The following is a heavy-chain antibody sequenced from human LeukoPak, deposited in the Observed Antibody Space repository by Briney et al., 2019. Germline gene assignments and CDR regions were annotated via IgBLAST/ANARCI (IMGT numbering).Heavy chain of an antibody. CDR3: ARDSPQGSIDY. D-gene: IGHD2-15*01. CDR1: GFIFSDYY. Sequence: GGSLRLSCAASGFIFSDYYMSWVRQAPGKGLGWVSVIYSGGSTYYADSVKGRFTISRDNSKNTLYLQMNSLRAEDTAVYYCARDSPQGSIDYWGQGTLVTVSS. V-gene: IGHV3-66*01. CDR2: IYSGGST. J-gene: IGHJ4*02.